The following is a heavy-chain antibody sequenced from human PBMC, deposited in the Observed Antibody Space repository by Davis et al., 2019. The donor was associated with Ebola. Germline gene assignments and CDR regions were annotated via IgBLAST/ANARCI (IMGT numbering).Heavy chain of an antibody. CDR3: ARGGVAYSDLDY. J-gene: IGHJ4*02. D-gene: IGHD2-21*01. CDR2: INPHNGNT. Sequence: ASVKVSCKTSGYTFTNYGITWVRQAPGQGLEWMGWINPHNGNTNYAQNVQGRVTMTTDTSTSTAYMELRSLRSEDTAVYFCARGGVAYSDLDYWGQGTLVAVSS. CDR1: GYTFTNYG. V-gene: IGHV1-18*04.